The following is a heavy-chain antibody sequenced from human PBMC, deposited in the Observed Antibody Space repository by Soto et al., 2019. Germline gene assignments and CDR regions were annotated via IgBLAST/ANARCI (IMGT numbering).Heavy chain of an antibody. CDR3: VKGGWLDF. Sequence: VQLLESGGGLVQPGRSLRLSCAASGVSFSTFAMSWVRQAPGRGLAWVSVISDDSSRTYYADAVKGRFTISRDNSKYTLYLQMNSLPADDTAVYACVKGGWLDFWGQGALVTVSS. V-gene: IGHV3-23*01. D-gene: IGHD3-16*01. CDR2: ISDDSSRT. J-gene: IGHJ5*01. CDR1: GVSFSTFA.